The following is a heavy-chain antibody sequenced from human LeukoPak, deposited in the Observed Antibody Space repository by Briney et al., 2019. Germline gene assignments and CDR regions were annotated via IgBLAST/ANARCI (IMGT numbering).Heavy chain of an antibody. J-gene: IGHJ4*02. Sequence: ASVKVSCKTSGYTFTNYGISWVRQAPGQGLEWMGLISAYSGYTYYTQNFQGRITMTTDTSTTTAYMELRSLRSDDTAVYFCAREGAYYYDSSPLDYWGQGTPVTVSS. D-gene: IGHD3-22*01. CDR3: AREGAYYYDSSPLDY. CDR2: ISAYSGYT. CDR1: GYTFTNYG. V-gene: IGHV1-18*01.